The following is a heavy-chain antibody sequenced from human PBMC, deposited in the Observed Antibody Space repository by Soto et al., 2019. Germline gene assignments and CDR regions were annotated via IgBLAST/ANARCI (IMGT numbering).Heavy chain of an antibody. CDR2: ISSTAGRTS. Sequence: EVQLLQSGGGFRPPGGSVRLSCATSGFTFNTYPMTWVRQAPGKGLEWVASISSTAGRTSSYADSVKGRFAIARDFSDNSVYLEKNNLRVDDTAVYFCAKGVLSFHYGMEVWGQGTTVTVSS. V-gene: IGHV3-23*01. CDR3: AKGVLSFHYGMEV. D-gene: IGHD3-10*01. J-gene: IGHJ6*02. CDR1: GFTFNTYP.